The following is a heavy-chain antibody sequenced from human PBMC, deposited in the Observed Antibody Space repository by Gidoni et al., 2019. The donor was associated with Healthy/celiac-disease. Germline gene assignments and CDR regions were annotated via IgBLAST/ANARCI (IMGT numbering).Heavy chain of an antibody. V-gene: IGHV2-70*01. D-gene: IGHD4-17*01. CDR1: GFSPSTSGMC. J-gene: IGHJ4*02. Sequence: QVTLRESGPALVKPTQPLTLTCTFSGFSPSTSGMCVSWLRQPPGKALEWLALIDWDDDKYYSTSLKTRLSISKDTSKNQVVLTMTNMDPVDTATYYCARMTVTTFDYWGQGTLVTVSS. CDR2: IDWDDDK. CDR3: ARMTVTTFDY.